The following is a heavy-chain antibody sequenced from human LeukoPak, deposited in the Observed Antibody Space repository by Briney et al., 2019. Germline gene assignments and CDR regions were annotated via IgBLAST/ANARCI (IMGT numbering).Heavy chain of an antibody. V-gene: IGHV3-53*01. J-gene: IGHJ3*02. D-gene: IGHD3-10*01. Sequence: GGSLRLSRAASGFTVSSNYMSWVRQAPGKGLEWVSVIYSGGSTYYADSVKGRFTISRDDSKNTLYLQMNSLRAEDTAVYYCARLLGSGSSYDAFDIWGQGTMVTVSS. CDR2: IYSGGST. CDR1: GFTVSSNY. CDR3: ARLLGSGSSYDAFDI.